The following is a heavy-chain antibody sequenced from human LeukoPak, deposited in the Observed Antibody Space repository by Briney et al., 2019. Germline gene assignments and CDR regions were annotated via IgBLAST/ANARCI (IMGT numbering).Heavy chain of an antibody. CDR1: GGSVSSPNSY. Sequence: SETLSLTCSVSGGSVSSPNSYWSWIRQPPGRGLEWIGNVYYIGTTSYNSSLKSRVILSVDTSKNQFSLELTSVTAADTAVYYCARNTSSSPWFDPWGQGTLVTVSS. D-gene: IGHD6-6*01. J-gene: IGHJ5*02. CDR2: VYYIGTT. CDR3: ARNTSSSPWFDP. V-gene: IGHV4-61*01.